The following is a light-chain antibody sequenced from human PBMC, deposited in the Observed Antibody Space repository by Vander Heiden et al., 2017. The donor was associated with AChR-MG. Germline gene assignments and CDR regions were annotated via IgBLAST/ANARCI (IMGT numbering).Light chain of an antibody. CDR2: DAS. CDR1: QSVSSD. CDR3: QRRSNGPPRLT. V-gene: IGKV3-11*01. Sequence: EIMLTQSPATLSLSPGERATLSCRASQSVSSDLAWYQQKPGQAPRLLIYDASNRATGIPARFSGAGSGTDFALTISSLGPEDFALYYCQRRSNGPPRLTFGGGTNVEIK. J-gene: IGKJ4*01.